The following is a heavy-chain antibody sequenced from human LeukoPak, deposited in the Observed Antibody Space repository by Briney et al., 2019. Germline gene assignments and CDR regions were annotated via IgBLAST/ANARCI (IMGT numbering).Heavy chain of an antibody. D-gene: IGHD2-2*01. CDR1: GFTFTKAW. J-gene: IGHJ5*02. CDR3: NTLYCSSTSCS. Sequence: GGSLRLSCAASGFTFTKAWMSRVRQAPGKGLEWIGRIKSKTEGETTDYAAPMKGRFTISRDDSKNTVYLQMNSLKTEDTGVYYCNTLYCSSTSCSWGQGTLVTVSS. V-gene: IGHV3-15*01. CDR2: IKSKTEGETT.